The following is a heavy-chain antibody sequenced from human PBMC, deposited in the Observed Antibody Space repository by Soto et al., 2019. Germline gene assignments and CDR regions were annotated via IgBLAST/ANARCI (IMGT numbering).Heavy chain of an antibody. D-gene: IGHD1-1*01. CDR1: GGSISSGDYY. CDR2: IYYSGST. CDR3: AREKRSGNFDY. J-gene: IGHJ4*02. V-gene: IGHV4-30-4*01. Sequence: SETLSLTCTVSGGSISSGDYYWSWIRQPPGKGLEWIGYIYYSGSTYYNPSLKSRVTISVDTSKNQFSLKLSSVTAADTAVYYCAREKRSGNFDYWGQGTLVTVSS.